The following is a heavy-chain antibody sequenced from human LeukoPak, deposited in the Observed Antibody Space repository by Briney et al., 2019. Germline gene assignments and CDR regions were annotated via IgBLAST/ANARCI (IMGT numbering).Heavy chain of an antibody. CDR1: GGSISSYY. CDR2: IYYSGST. J-gene: IGHJ4*02. D-gene: IGHD3-22*01. V-gene: IGHV4-59*06. Sequence: SETLSLTCTVSGGSISSYYWSWIRQPPGKGLEWIGYIYYSGSTYYNPSLKSRVTISVDTSKNQFSLKLSSVTAADTAVYYCARDNDSSGYSSLFDYWGQGTLVTVSS. CDR3: ARDNDSSGYSSLFDY.